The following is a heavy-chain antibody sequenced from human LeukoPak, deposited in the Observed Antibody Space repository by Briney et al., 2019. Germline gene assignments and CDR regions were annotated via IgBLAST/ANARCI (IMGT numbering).Heavy chain of an antibody. CDR1: GFTFSDYY. CDR3: ARDFCQDY. J-gene: IGHJ4*02. V-gene: IGHV3-7*01. Sequence: GGSLRLSCAASGFTFSDYYMSWIRQAPGKGLEWVANIKQDGSEKYYVDSVKGRFTISSNNAKNSLYLQMNSRRAEDPAVYYCARDFCQDYWGQGTLVTVSS. D-gene: IGHD3-3*01. CDR2: IKQDGSEK.